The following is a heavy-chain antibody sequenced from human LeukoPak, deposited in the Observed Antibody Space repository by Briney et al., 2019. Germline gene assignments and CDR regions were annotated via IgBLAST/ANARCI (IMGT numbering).Heavy chain of an antibody. Sequence: GGSLRLSCAASGFTFSSYSMNWVRQAPGKGLEWVSSISSSSSYIYYADSVKGRFTISRDNAKNSLYLQMNSLRAEDTALYYCARDLGYCSGGTCYSVFDYWGQGTRVTVSS. CDR1: GFTFSSYS. CDR3: ARDLGYCSGGTCYSVFDY. J-gene: IGHJ4*02. D-gene: IGHD2-15*01. V-gene: IGHV3-21*01. CDR2: ISSSSSYI.